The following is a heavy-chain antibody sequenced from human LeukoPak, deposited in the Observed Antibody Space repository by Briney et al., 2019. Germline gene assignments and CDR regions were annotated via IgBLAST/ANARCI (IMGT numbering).Heavy chain of an antibody. Sequence: GESLKISCKGSGYSFTSYWIGWVRQMPGKGLEWMGIIYPGDSDTRYSPSFQGQVTISADKSISTAYLQWSSLKASDTAMYYCARFRPGVCSGGSCYSDYYYGMDVWGQGTTVPSP. CDR2: IYPGDSDT. CDR3: ARFRPGVCSGGSCYSDYYYGMDV. V-gene: IGHV5-51*01. CDR1: GYSFTSYW. D-gene: IGHD2-15*01. J-gene: IGHJ6*02.